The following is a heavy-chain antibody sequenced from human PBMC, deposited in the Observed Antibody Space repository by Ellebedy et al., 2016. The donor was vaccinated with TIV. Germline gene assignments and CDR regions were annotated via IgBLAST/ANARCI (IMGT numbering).Heavy chain of an antibody. Sequence: AASVTVSCKASGDTFTDYYFHWVRQAPGQGLEGMAWINPNTGGTGYAQKFQDRVTVTRDTSINTVYMELSNLRSDDTAVYYCARTRWQLAFDYWGQGTLITVSS. CDR1: GDTFTDYY. CDR2: INPNTGGT. D-gene: IGHD6-6*01. V-gene: IGHV1-2*02. CDR3: ARTRWQLAFDY. J-gene: IGHJ4*02.